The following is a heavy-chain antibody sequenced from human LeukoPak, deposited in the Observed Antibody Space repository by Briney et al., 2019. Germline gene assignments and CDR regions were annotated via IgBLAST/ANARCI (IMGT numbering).Heavy chain of an antibody. J-gene: IGHJ3*02. Sequence: GGSLRLSCAASGFTFSSYSMNWVRQAPGKGLEWVSSISSRSSYIYYADSVKGRFTISRDNAKNSLYLQMNSLRAEDTAVYYCARDPENLFTMIVHDVFDIWGQGTMVTVSS. CDR2: ISSRSSYI. CDR3: ARDPENLFTMIVHDVFDI. CDR1: GFTFSSYS. V-gene: IGHV3-21*01. D-gene: IGHD3-22*01.